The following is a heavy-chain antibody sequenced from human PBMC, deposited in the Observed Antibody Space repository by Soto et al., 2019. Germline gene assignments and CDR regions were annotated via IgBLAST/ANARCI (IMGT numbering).Heavy chain of an antibody. Sequence: SETLSLTCAVYGGSFSCYYWIWIRQPPGKGLEWIGEINHSGSTNYNPSLKSRVTISVDTSKNQFSLKLSSVTAADTAVYYCARGNYGDYVDYWGQGTLVTVSS. CDR1: GGSFSCYY. CDR3: ARGNYGDYVDY. J-gene: IGHJ4*02. V-gene: IGHV4-34*01. D-gene: IGHD4-17*01. CDR2: INHSGST.